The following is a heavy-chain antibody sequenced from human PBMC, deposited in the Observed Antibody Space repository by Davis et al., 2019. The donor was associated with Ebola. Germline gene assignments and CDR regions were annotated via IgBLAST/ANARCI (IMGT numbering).Heavy chain of an antibody. CDR1: GYTFTGYY. D-gene: IGHD3-22*01. CDR2: INPNSGGT. CDR3: ARGGITMVVVPLDYNFYAMDV. J-gene: IGHJ6*02. V-gene: IGHV1-2*06. Sequence: ASVKVSCKASGYTFTGYYIHWVRQAPGQGLEWMGRINPNSGGTNYAQKFRGRVTTTRDTSISTAYMELSRLRSDDTAVYYCARGGITMVVVPLDYNFYAMDVWGQGTTVTVSS.